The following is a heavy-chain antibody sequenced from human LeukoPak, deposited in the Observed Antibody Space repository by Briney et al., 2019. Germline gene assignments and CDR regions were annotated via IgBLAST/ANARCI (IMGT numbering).Heavy chain of an antibody. V-gene: IGHV3-7*03. CDR2: IKQDGSEK. CDR3: AKVGPTAAAYGDLDP. J-gene: IGHJ5*02. D-gene: IGHD6-13*01. CDR1: GFTFSNYW. Sequence: GGSLRLSCAASGFTFSNYWMSWVRQAPGKGLEWVANIKQDGSEKYYVGSVKGRFTISRDNSKNTLYLQMNSLRAEDTAVYYCAKVGPTAAAYGDLDPWGQGTLVTVSS.